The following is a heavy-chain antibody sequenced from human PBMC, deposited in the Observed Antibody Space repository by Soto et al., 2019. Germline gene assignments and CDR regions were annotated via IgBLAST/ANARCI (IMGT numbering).Heavy chain of an antibody. Sequence: QVQLVESGGGVVQPGRSLRLSCAASGFTFSSYGMHWVRQAPGKGLEWVAVISYDGSNKYYADSVKGRFTISRDNSKNTLYLQMNSLRAADTAMYYCAKGLAYCGGDCYSHFDLWGRGTLVTVSS. CDR3: AKGLAYCGGDCYSHFDL. CDR1: GFTFSSYG. D-gene: IGHD2-21*02. V-gene: IGHV3-30*18. J-gene: IGHJ2*01. CDR2: ISYDGSNK.